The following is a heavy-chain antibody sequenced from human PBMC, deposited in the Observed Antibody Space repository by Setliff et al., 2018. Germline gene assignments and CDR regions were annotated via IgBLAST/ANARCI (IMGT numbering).Heavy chain of an antibody. J-gene: IGHJ3*01. Sequence: ASVKVSCKASGYTFTTHGISWVRQAPGQGLGWMGWISTDDGDTNFAQKFQGRVTLTTDTSTGTAYMELRSLTFDDTAVYYCARDWFCSGGDCSDVFDFWGQGTMVTVSS. D-gene: IGHD2-21*02. CDR1: GYTFTTHG. CDR3: ARDWFCSGGDCSDVFDF. CDR2: ISTDDGDT. V-gene: IGHV1-18*01.